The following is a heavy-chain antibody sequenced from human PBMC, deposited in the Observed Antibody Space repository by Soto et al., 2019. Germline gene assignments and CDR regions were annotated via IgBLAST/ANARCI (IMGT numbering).Heavy chain of an antibody. CDR3: AADVPSQGRGEFDY. CDR1: GFTFSSAW. J-gene: IGHJ4*02. Sequence: EVQLVESGGGLVKSGGSLRVSCAASGFTFSSAWMTWVRQAPGKGLEGVGGIKSKVDGETTDYAAPVKGRLTISRDDSESTLYLQMNSLKSEDTAVYYCAADVPSQGRGEFDYWGQGILVTVSS. V-gene: IGHV3-15*07. CDR2: IKSKVDGETT.